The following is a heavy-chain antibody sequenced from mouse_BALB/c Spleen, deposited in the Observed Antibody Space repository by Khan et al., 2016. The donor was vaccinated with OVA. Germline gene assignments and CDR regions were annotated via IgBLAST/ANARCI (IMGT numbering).Heavy chain of an antibody. J-gene: IGHJ2*01. D-gene: IGHD1-1*01. CDR1: GFTFNSYG. CDR3: ATSYFYGYYFDY. Sequence: EVELVESGGGLVQPGGSRKLSCAASGFTFNSYGIHWVRQAPENGLEWVAYISGDSNTIYYADTVKGRFTISRDNPKNTLFLQMTSLMSEDTAMYYCATSYFYGYYFDYWGPGTTLTVS. V-gene: IGHV5-17*02. CDR2: ISGDSNTI.